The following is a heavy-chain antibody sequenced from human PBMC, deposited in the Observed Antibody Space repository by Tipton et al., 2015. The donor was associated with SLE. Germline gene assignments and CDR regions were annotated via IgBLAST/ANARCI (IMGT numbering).Heavy chain of an antibody. J-gene: IGHJ4*02. Sequence: LRLSCTVSGGSISSYYWSWIRQPPGKGLEWIGYIYYSGSTYYNPSLESRVTISVDTSKNQFSLKLTSVSAADTAVYYCARAIVIVPAAARHYFDYWGQGSLVTVSS. CDR1: GGSISSYY. D-gene: IGHD6-13*01. V-gene: IGHV4-59*12. CDR2: IYYSGST. CDR3: ARAIVIVPAAARHYFDY.